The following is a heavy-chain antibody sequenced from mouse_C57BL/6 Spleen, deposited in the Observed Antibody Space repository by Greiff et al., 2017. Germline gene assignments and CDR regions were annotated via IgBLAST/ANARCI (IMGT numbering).Heavy chain of an antibody. D-gene: IGHD1-1*01. V-gene: IGHV5-16*01. CDR3: ARGGDYYGSGYAMDY. J-gene: IGHJ4*01. CDR2: INYDGSST. CDR1: GFTFSDYY. Sequence: EVKVVESEGGLVQPGSSMKLSCTASGFTFSDYYMAWVRQVPEKGLEWVANINYDGSSTYYLDSLKSRFIISRDNAKNILYLQMSSLKSEDTATYYCARGGDYYGSGYAMDYWGQGTSVTVSS.